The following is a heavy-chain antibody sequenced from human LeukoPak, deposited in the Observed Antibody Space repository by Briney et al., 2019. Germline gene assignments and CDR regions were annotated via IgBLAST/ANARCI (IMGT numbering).Heavy chain of an antibody. CDR2: INAGNGNT. CDR3: ARGGTSTPPAVDY. J-gene: IGHJ4*02. CDR1: GYTFTSYP. D-gene: IGHD1-1*01. Sequence: ASVKVSCKASGYTFTSYPMHWVRQAPGQRLEWMGWINAGNGNTKYSQKFQGRVTITRDTSASTAYMELSSLRSEDTAVYYCARGGTSTPPAVDYWGQGSLVTVSS. V-gene: IGHV1-3*01.